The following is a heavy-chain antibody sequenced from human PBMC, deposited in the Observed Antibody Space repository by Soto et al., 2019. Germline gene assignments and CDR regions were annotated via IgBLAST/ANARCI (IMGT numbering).Heavy chain of an antibody. V-gene: IGHV4-30-4*01. Sequence: PSETLSLTCTVSGGSISTGDYYWSWIRQPPGKGLEWIGYIYYSGSTFYSPTLKSRVTISLNTPKNQFSLRLGSVTAADTAVYYCAREDGYKRTFWGQGTQVTVSS. CDR3: AREDGYKRTF. J-gene: IGHJ4*02. CDR1: GGSISTGDYY. D-gene: IGHD5-12*01. CDR2: IYYSGST.